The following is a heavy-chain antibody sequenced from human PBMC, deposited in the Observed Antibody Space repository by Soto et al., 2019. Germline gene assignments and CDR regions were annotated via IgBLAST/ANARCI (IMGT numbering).Heavy chain of an antibody. Sequence: EVQLVESGGGLVEPGGSLRLSCVVSGFSFSSFWMSWVRQAPGKGLEWVANIDHDGSERHYVDSVKGRFTITRDNAKSSLFLQMNSLRAEDTAVYYCARDRYDDRYWGQGTLVSVSS. CDR1: GFSFSSFW. CDR3: ARDRYDDRY. CDR2: IDHDGSER. V-gene: IGHV3-7*04. J-gene: IGHJ4*02. D-gene: IGHD3-16*01.